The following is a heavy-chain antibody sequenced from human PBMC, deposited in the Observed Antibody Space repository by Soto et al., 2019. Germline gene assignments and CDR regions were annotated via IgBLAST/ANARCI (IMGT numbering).Heavy chain of an antibody. CDR3: ARDGSLELPHPDY. D-gene: IGHD1-26*01. CDR2: ISSSSSTI. CDR1: GFTFSSYS. J-gene: IGHJ4*02. V-gene: IGHV3-48*02. Sequence: EVQLVESGGGLVQPGGSLRLSCAASGFTFSSYSMNWVRQAPGKGLEWVSYISSSSSTIYYADSVKGRFTISRDNAKNSLYLQMTSLRDEDTAVYYCARDGSLELPHPDYWGQGTLVTVSS.